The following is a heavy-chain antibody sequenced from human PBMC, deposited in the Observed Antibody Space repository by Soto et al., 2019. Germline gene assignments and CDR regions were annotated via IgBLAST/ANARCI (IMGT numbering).Heavy chain of an antibody. Sequence: GGSLRLSCAASGFTFSSYGMHWVRQAPGKGLEWVSAISGSGGSTYYADSVKGRFTISRDNSKNTLYLQMNSLRAEDTAVYYCAKDRVAYYDFWSAYDYWGQGTLVTVSS. CDR2: ISGSGGST. CDR3: AKDRVAYYDFWSAYDY. J-gene: IGHJ4*02. CDR1: GFTFSSYG. D-gene: IGHD3-3*01. V-gene: IGHV3-23*01.